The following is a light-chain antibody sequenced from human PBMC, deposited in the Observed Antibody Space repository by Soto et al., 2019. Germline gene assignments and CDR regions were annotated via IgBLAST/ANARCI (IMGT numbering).Light chain of an antibody. CDR3: QQYGSSPRT. V-gene: IGKV3-20*01. CDR2: GAS. CDR1: QSVSSNY. Sequence: IVLTQSPDTLSLSPGERATLSCRASQSVSSNYLAWYQQKPGQAPRLHIYGASTRATGIPDRFTGSGSGTDFTLTISRLEPEDFAVYYCQQYGSSPRTFGQGTKVDIK. J-gene: IGKJ1*01.